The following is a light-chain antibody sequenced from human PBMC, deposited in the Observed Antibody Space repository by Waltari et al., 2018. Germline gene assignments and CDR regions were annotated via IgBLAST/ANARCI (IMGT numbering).Light chain of an antibody. Sequence: QSALTQPASVSGSPGQSIAISCTGTSSDIGAYNFVSWYQQHPGKAPKLMIHDVSKRPAGVSNRFSGSKSGNTASLTSSGLQTEDEADYYCSSYTISRTRVFGGGTKLTVL. CDR3: SSYTISRTRV. CDR2: DVS. J-gene: IGLJ3*02. CDR1: SSDIGAYNF. V-gene: IGLV2-14*03.